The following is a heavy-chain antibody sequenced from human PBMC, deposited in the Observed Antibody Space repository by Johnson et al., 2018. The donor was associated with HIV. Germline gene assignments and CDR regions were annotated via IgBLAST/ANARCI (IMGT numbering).Heavy chain of an antibody. CDR2: IGTAGDT. D-gene: IGHD3-22*01. CDR3: AREVNAFDI. J-gene: IGHJ3*02. Sequence: VQLVESGGGLVQPGGSLRLSCAASEFTFSAHDMHWVRQATGKGLEWVSAIGTAGDTYYPGSVKGRFTISRDNAKTTLYLQMNSLRAEDTAVYYCAREVNAFDIWGQGTVVTVSS. V-gene: IGHV3-13*01. CDR1: EFTFSAHD.